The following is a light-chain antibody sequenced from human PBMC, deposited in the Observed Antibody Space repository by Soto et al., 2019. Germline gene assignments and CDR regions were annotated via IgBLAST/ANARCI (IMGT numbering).Light chain of an antibody. CDR1: QSVSNW. CDR2: DAS. Sequence: IQMTQSPSTLSACVGDRVTITCRASQSVSNWLAWYQQKPGKAPELLIYDASSLESGVPSRFSGSGSGTEFTLTISGLQPDDFATYFCQQYHSYSWTFGQGTKV. J-gene: IGKJ1*01. CDR3: QQYHSYSWT. V-gene: IGKV1-5*01.